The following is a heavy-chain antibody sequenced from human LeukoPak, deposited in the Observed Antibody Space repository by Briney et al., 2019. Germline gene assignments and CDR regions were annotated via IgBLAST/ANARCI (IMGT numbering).Heavy chain of an antibody. CDR2: IYYSGST. Sequence: SETLSLTCTVSGSSISSSNWWGWIRQPPGKGLEWIGYIYYSGSTYYNPSLKSRVTISVDTSKNQFSLKLSSVTAADTAVYYCARYHGSSSWYWYFDYWGQGTLVTVSS. V-gene: IGHV4-28*01. D-gene: IGHD6-13*01. CDR3: ARYHGSSSWYWYFDY. J-gene: IGHJ4*02. CDR1: GSSISSSNW.